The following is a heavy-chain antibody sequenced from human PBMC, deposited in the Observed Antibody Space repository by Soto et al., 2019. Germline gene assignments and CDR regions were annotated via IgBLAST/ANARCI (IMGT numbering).Heavy chain of an antibody. CDR2: INRSGST. J-gene: IGHJ4*02. CDR1: GDSIRSGNYY. V-gene: IGHV4-39*07. Sequence: PETPSLTCTVSGDSIRSGNYYWSWIRQPPGKGLDWIGEINRSGSTNYNPSLKSRVTISVDTSKNQFSLKLRSVTAADTAVYYWARGGRGSGYYTGHPPAAPVDYWGQGTLVSVSA. CDR3: ARGGRGSGYYTGHPPAAPVDY. D-gene: IGHD3-3*01.